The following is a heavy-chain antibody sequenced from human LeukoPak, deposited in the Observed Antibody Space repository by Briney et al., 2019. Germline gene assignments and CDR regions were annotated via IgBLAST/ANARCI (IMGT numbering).Heavy chain of an antibody. Sequence: GGSLRLSCAASGFTFSSYSMNWVRQAPGKGLEWVSSISSSSNYIYYADSVKGRFTISRDNAKNSLYLQMNSLRAEDTAVYYCARDSETPKTPPDIVVLPAAIAYWGQGTLVTVSS. V-gene: IGHV3-21*01. J-gene: IGHJ4*02. CDR3: ARDSETPKTPPDIVVLPAAIAY. D-gene: IGHD2-2*01. CDR1: GFTFSSYS. CDR2: ISSSSNYI.